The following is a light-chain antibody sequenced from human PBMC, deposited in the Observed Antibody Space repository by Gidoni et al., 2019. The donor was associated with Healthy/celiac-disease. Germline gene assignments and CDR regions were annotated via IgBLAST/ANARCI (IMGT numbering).Light chain of an antibody. CDR3: MIWHSSAWV. CDR1: SGINVGTYR. CDR2: YKSDSDK. J-gene: IGLJ3*02. V-gene: IGLV5-45*03. Sequence: AVLTQPSSLSASPGASASVTCTLRSGINVGTYRIYWYQQKPGSPPQYLLRYKSDSDKQQGSGVPSRFSGSKDASANAGILLISGLQSEDEADYYCMIWHSSAWVFGGGTKLTVL.